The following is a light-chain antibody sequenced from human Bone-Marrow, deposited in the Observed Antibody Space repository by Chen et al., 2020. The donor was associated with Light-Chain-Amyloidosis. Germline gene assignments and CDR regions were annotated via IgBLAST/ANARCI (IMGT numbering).Light chain of an antibody. CDR2: RDT. V-gene: IGLV3-25*03. J-gene: IGLJ2*01. CDR3: QSADSSGTYEVI. Sequence: SHVLTQPPSVSVSPGQTARITCSGDDLPTKYAYGYQQKPGQAPVLVIHRDTERPSGISERFSGSSSVTTATLTISGVQAEDEADYHCQSADSSGTYEVIFGGGTKLTVL. CDR1: DLPTKY.